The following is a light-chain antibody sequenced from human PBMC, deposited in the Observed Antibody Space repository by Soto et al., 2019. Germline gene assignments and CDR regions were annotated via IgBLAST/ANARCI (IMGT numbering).Light chain of an antibody. V-gene: IGLV2-14*01. Sequence: QSALTQPASVSGSPGQSITISCTGTSSDFGYNYVSWYQQHPGKAPKLMIYEVRNRPSGVSNRFSGSKSGNTASLTISGLQAEDEADYYCSSFTGSTTLPYVFGTGTKVTVL. J-gene: IGLJ1*01. CDR3: SSFTGSTTLPYV. CDR1: SSDFGYNY. CDR2: EVR.